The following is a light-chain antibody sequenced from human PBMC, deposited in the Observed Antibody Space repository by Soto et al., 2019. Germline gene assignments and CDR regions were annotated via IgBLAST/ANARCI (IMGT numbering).Light chain of an antibody. J-gene: IGKJ5*01. CDR3: QQRHMWPIT. CDR1: QSVSSN. V-gene: IGKV3-15*01. CDR2: GAS. Sequence: ENVLTQSPGTLSLSPGERATLSCRASQSVSSNLAWYQQKPGQAPRLLIYGASTRATGIPARFSGSGSGTEFTLTISSLQSEDFAVYYCQQRHMWPITFGQGTRLEIK.